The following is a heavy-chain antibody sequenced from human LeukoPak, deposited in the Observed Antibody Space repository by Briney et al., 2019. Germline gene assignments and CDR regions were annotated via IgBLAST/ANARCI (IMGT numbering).Heavy chain of an antibody. CDR1: VYTFTGYY. Sequence: ASVKVSCKASVYTFTGYYMHWVRQAPGHGREWMGWINPNSGGTNYAQKFQGWVTMTRDTSISTAYMELSRLRSDDTAVYYCARGGRYDFWSGYYDDWGQGTLVTVSS. J-gene: IGHJ4*02. CDR2: INPNSGGT. D-gene: IGHD3-3*01. V-gene: IGHV1-2*04. CDR3: ARGGRYDFWSGYYDD.